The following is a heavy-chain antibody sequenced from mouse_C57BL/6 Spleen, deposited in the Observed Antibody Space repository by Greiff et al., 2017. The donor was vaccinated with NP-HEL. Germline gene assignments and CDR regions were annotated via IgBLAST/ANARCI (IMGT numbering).Heavy chain of an antibody. CDR3: ARGYYGRSLDY. CDR2: IYPGDGDT. D-gene: IGHD1-1*01. CDR1: GYAFSSSW. J-gene: IGHJ2*01. Sequence: VKLMESGPELVKPGASVKISCKASGYAFSSSWMNWVKQRPGKGLEWIGRIYPGDGDTNYNGKFKGKATLTADKSSSTAYMQLSSLTSEDSAVYFCARGYYGRSLDYWGQGTTLTVSS. V-gene: IGHV1-82*01.